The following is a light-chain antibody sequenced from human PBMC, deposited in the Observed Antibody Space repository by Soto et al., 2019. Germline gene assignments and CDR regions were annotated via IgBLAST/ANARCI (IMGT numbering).Light chain of an antibody. CDR3: SSYTSISTLYV. V-gene: IGLV1-40*01. Sequence: QSVLTQPPSVSGAPGQRVTISCTGSSANIGAGFDVHWYQQLPGTAPELLIYGNNNRPSGVPDRFSGSKSGTSASLAITGLQAEDEADYYCSSYTSISTLYVFGTGTKVTVL. J-gene: IGLJ1*01. CDR2: GNN. CDR1: SANIGAGFD.